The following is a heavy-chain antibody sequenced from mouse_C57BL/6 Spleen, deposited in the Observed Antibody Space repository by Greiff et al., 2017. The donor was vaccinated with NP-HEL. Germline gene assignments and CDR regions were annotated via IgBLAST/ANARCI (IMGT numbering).Heavy chain of an antibody. CDR2: ISSGSSTI. D-gene: IGHD1-1*01. V-gene: IGHV5-17*01. J-gene: IGHJ4*01. CDR3: ARSITTVVASYYAMDY. CDR1: GFTFSDYG. Sequence: EVQVVESGGGLVKPGGSLKLSCAASGFTFSDYGMHWVRQAPEKGLEWVAYISSGSSTIYYADTVKGRFTISRDNAKNTLFLQMTSLRSEDTAMYYCARSITTVVASYYAMDYWGQGTSVTVSS.